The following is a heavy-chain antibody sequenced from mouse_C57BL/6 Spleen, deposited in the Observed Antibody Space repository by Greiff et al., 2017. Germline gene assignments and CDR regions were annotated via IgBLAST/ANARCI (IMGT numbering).Heavy chain of an antibody. CDR2: IYPGSGST. CDR3: ASIYYDYDEGFDY. V-gene: IGHV1-55*01. Sequence: QVQLKQSGAELVKPGASVKMSCKASGYTFTSYWITWVKQRPGQGLEWIGDIYPGSGSTNYNEKFKSKATLTVDTSSSTAYMQLSSLTSEDSAVYYCASIYYDYDEGFDYWGQGTTLTVSA. J-gene: IGHJ2*01. CDR1: GYTFTSYW. D-gene: IGHD2-4*01.